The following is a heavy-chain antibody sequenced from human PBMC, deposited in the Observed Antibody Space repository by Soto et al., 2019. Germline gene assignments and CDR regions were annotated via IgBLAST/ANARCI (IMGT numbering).Heavy chain of an antibody. D-gene: IGHD5-12*01. J-gene: IGHJ4*02. Sequence: QVQLVESGGGVVQPGRSLRLSCAASGFIFSGYAMHWVRQAPGKGLEWVAVISYDGNTKYYADSVKGRFTVSRDYSKNTLYVQMNNLSAEDTAMYYCAKETSAYDIDYWGQGTLVTVSS. CDR2: ISYDGNTK. CDR3: AKETSAYDIDY. V-gene: IGHV3-30-3*02. CDR1: GFIFSGYA.